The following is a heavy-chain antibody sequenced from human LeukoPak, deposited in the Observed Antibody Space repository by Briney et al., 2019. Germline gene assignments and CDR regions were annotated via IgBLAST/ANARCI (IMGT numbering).Heavy chain of an antibody. CDR3: AREEVDSGYVDYFDY. CDR1: GFTFSSYW. CDR2: IKQDGSEK. J-gene: IGHJ4*02. D-gene: IGHD5-12*01. Sequence: PGGSLRLSCAASGFTFSSYWMSWVRQAPGKGLEWVANIKQDGSEKYYVDSVKGRFTISRDNAKNSLYLQMNSLRAEDTAVYYCAREEVDSGYVDYFDYWGQGTLVTVSS. V-gene: IGHV3-7*01.